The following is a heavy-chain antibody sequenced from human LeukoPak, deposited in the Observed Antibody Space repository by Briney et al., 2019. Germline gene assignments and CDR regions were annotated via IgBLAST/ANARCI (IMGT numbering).Heavy chain of an antibody. J-gene: IGHJ4*02. CDR2: IYPGESDI. CDR3: ARHALHYDNSGYYFAY. D-gene: IGHD3-22*01. CDR1: GYTFSNYW. Sequence: GESLKISCKGSGYTFSNYWIGWVRQMPGKGLEWMGIIYPGESDIRYSPSFQGQVTISADKSISTAYLQWSSLKASDTAIYYCARHALHYDNSGYYFAYWGQGTLVTISS. V-gene: IGHV5-51*01.